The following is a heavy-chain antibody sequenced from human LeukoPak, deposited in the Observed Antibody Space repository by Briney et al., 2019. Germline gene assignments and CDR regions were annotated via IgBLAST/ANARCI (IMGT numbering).Heavy chain of an antibody. CDR2: IYYSGST. J-gene: IGHJ4*02. CDR1: GGSISSYY. D-gene: IGHD5-18*01. CDR3: ARAPQRGYSYGYGY. V-gene: IGHV4-59*01. Sequence: SETLSLTGTVSGGSISSYYWSWIRQPPGKGLEWIGYIYYSGSTNYNPSLKSRVTISVDTSKNQFSLKLSSVTAADTAVYYCARAPQRGYSYGYGYWGQGTLVTVSS.